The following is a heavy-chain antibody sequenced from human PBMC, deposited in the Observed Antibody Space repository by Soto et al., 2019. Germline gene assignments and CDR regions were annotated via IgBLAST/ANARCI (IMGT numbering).Heavy chain of an antibody. J-gene: IGHJ6*02. Sequence: QVYLVQSGAEVRRPGASVKVSCTAFGYILTGYSLHWVRQAPGQGLEWMGGIDPNSGATNSAERFQGRVSMTRDTSISAACLELSSLGSDDTAVYYCARGYGSSPNMELRFGMDVWGQGTTISVSS. V-gene: IGHV1-2*02. CDR1: GYILTGYS. D-gene: IGHD5-18*01. CDR3: ARGYGSSPNMELRFGMDV. CDR2: IDPNSGAT.